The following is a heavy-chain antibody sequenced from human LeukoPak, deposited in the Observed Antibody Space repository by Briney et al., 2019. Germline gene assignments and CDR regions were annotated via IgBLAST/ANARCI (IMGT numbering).Heavy chain of an antibody. Sequence: MPGGSLRLSCAASGFTFSSYSKNWLRHAPGKGLEWVSSISSSSSYMYYAGSVTGRFTISRDNAKQSLHLQMNCLRAEDTAVYYCARVEWSSSGFDYWGQGTLVTVSS. CDR2: ISSSSSYM. V-gene: IGHV3-21*01. D-gene: IGHD6-6*01. CDR1: GFTFSSYS. CDR3: ARVEWSSSGFDY. J-gene: IGHJ4*02.